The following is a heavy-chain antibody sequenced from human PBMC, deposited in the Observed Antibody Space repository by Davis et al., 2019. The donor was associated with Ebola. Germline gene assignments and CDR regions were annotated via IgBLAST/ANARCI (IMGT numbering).Heavy chain of an antibody. J-gene: IGHJ6*02. CDR2: INHSGST. D-gene: IGHD3-9*01. Sequence: MPSETLSLTCTVSGGSISSGGYYWSWIRQPPGKGLEWIGEINHSGSTNYNPSLKSRVTISVDTSKNQFSLKLSSVTAADTAVYYCARRAATILYYYYGMDVWGQGTTVTVSS. CDR1: GGSISSGGYY. V-gene: IGHV4-39*07. CDR3: ARRAATILYYYYGMDV.